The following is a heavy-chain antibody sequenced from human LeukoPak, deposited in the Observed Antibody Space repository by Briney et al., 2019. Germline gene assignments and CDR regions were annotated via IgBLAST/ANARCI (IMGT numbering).Heavy chain of an antibody. CDR2: ISYDGSNK. D-gene: IGHD2-2*01. CDR1: GFTFSSYA. Sequence: GGCLGLSRAASGFTFSSYAMHGVPEAPARGLEGGAVISYDGSNKYYADSLKGRFTISRDNSKNTLYLKMNSLRAEDTAVYYCASLSTSSGQQFDYWGQGTLVTVSS. V-gene: IGHV3-30*04. J-gene: IGHJ4*02. CDR3: ASLSTSSGQQFDY.